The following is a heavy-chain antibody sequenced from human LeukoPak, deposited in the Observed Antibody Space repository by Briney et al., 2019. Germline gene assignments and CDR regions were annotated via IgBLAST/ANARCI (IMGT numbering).Heavy chain of an antibody. D-gene: IGHD6-19*01. CDR2: MNPNSGNT. J-gene: IGHJ3*02. V-gene: IGHV1-8*03. Sequence: ASVKVSCKASGYTFTSYGISWVRQATGQGLEWMGWMNPNSGNTGYAQKFQGRVTITRNTSISTAYMELSSLRSEDTAVYYCATGIAVAVNDAFDIWGQGTMVTVSS. CDR1: GYTFTSYG. CDR3: ATGIAVAVNDAFDI.